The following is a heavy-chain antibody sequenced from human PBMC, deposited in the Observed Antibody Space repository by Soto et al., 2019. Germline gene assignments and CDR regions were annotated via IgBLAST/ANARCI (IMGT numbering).Heavy chain of an antibody. CDR1: GFTFSSYI. J-gene: IGHJ6*02. CDR2: ISSSSSTI. CDR3: ARDRRGREYSSSRTLRGGLDV. Sequence: GGSLRLSCAASGFTFSSYIMNWVRQAPGKGLEWGSYISSSSSTIYYAESVKGRFTISRNNAKNSLYLQMNSLRDEDTAVYYCARDRRGREYSSSRTLRGGLDVWRQGHTLTV. V-gene: IGHV3-48*02. D-gene: IGHD6-6*01.